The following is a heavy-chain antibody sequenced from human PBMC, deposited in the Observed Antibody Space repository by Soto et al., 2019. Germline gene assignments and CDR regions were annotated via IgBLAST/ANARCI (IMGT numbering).Heavy chain of an antibody. CDR1: GGSFSGYY. V-gene: IGHV4-34*01. CDR2: INHSGST. D-gene: IGHD3-10*01. Sequence: SETLSLTCAVYGGSFSGYYWSWIRQPPGKGLEWIGEINHSGSTNYNPSLKSRVTISVDTSKNQFSLKLSSVTAADTAVYYCARVGRFGELFSRVNCFDPRRQGTLVPVSS. J-gene: IGHJ5*02. CDR3: ARVGRFGELFSRVNCFDP.